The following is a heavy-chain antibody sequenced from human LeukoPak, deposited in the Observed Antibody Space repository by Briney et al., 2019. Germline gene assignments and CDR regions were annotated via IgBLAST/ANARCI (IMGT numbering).Heavy chain of an antibody. V-gene: IGHV4-59*08. Sequence: PSETLSLTCTVSGGSISSYYWSWIRQPPGKGLECVVYIYYSGSTNYNPSLKSRVTISVDTSKNQFSLKLSSVTAADTAVYYCARHDTSSSWSNFDYWGQGTLVTVSS. CDR3: ARHDTSSSWSNFDY. D-gene: IGHD6-13*01. J-gene: IGHJ4*02. CDR2: IYYSGST. CDR1: GGSISSYY.